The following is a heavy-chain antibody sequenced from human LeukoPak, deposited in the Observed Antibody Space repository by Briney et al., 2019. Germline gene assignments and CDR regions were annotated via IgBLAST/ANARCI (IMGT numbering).Heavy chain of an antibody. D-gene: IGHD2-2*01. CDR1: GYSISSGYY. J-gene: IGHJ5*02. CDR2: IYHSGST. Sequence: SETLSLTCAVSGYSISSGYYWGWIRQPPGKGLEWIGSIYHSGSTYYNPSLKSRVTISVDTSKNQFSLKLSSVTAADTAVYYCAMEVVPAAMWSLHWFDPWGQGTLVTVSS. V-gene: IGHV4-38-2*01. CDR3: AMEVVPAAMWSLHWFDP.